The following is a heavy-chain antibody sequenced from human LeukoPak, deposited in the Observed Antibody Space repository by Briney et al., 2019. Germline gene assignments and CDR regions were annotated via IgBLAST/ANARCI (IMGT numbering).Heavy chain of an antibody. Sequence: PGGSLRLSCAASGFTFSSYAMSWVRQAPGKGPEWVSAISGSGGSTYYADSVKGRFTISRDNSKNTLYLQMNSLRAEDTAVYYCAKDYRYSSSWYDWFDPWGQGTLVTVSS. J-gene: IGHJ5*02. CDR3: AKDYRYSSSWYDWFDP. CDR1: GFTFSSYA. CDR2: ISGSGGST. V-gene: IGHV3-23*01. D-gene: IGHD6-13*01.